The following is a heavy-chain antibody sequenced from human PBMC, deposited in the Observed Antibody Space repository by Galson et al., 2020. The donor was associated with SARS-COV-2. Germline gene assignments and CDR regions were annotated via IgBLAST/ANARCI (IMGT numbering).Heavy chain of an antibody. J-gene: IGHJ4*02. CDR3: ARRYYYDSSGYSPLDY. D-gene: IGHD3-22*01. CDR2: ISYDGSNK. CDR1: GFTFSSYG. V-gene: IGHV3-30*03. Sequence: GESLKISCAAPGFTFSSYGMHWVRQAPGKGLEWVAVISYDGSNKYYADSVKGRFTISRDNSKNTLYLQMNSLRAEDTAVYYCARRYYYDSSGYSPLDYWGQGTLVTVSS.